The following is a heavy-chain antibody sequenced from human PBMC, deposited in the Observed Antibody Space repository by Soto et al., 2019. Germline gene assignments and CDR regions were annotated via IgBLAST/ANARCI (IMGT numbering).Heavy chain of an antibody. CDR2: ISWNSAMI. D-gene: IGHD3-16*01. CDR3: GTFDKR. V-gene: IGHV3-9*01. Sequence: EVQLVESGGGLVQPGRSLRLSCAASGFTFDDYAMHWVRQRPGKGLEWVSGISWNSAMIGYADSVKGRFTISRDNAKNSLYLQMNSLRTEDTAFYYCGTFDKRWGQGTLVTVSS. J-gene: IGHJ1*01. CDR1: GFTFDDYA.